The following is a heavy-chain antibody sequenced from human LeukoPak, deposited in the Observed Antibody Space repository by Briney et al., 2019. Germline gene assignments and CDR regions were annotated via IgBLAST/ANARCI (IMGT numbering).Heavy chain of an antibody. D-gene: IGHD4-17*01. CDR3: ARLKATVSIHAYFDS. Sequence: TSSETLSLTCAVSGGSISSSYWWTWVRQPPGKGLEWIGEVYHSGTTNYNPSLKSRVSISSDTSKNQFSLELGSVTAADTAVYYCARLKATVSIHAYFDSWGQGTLVTVSS. CDR2: VYHSGTT. J-gene: IGHJ4*02. V-gene: IGHV4-4*02. CDR1: GGSISSSYW.